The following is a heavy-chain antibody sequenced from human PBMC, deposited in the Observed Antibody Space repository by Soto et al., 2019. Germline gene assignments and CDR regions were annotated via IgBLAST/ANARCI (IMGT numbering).Heavy chain of an antibody. CDR2: ISGSGSTT. J-gene: IGHJ4*02. CDR3: AKGLAAMAVAGTGPFDF. V-gene: IGHV3-23*01. D-gene: IGHD6-19*01. Sequence: EVQLLESGGNLVQSGGSLRLSCAASGFNFRSYAMSWVRQAPGKGLEWLSAISGSGSTTYFADSVKGRFNSSRDNSKNTLYLQMTDLRAEDTGVYFCAKGLAAMAVAGTGPFDFWGQGNLVTVSS. CDR1: GFNFRSYA.